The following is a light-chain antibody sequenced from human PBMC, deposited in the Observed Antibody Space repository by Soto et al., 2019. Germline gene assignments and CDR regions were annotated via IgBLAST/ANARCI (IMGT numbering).Light chain of an antibody. CDR3: SSYAGSDNLI. J-gene: IGLJ1*01. CDR2: EVT. V-gene: IGLV2-8*01. CDR1: SSGIGGYKY. Sequence: QSALTQPPSASGSLGQSVTISCTGTSSGIGGYKYVSWYQQHPGKAPKLMIYEVTKRPSGVPDRFSASKSGNTASLTVSGLQAEDEADYYCSSYAGSDNLIFGTGTKVTVL.